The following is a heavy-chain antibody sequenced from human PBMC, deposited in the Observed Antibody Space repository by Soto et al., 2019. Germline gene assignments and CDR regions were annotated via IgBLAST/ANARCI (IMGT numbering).Heavy chain of an antibody. V-gene: IGHV3-23*01. CDR2: ISGSGGST. CDR3: AKSLRGIIIDFDY. J-gene: IGHJ4*02. CDR1: GFTFTTNA. Sequence: WGSLRLSCAASGFTFTTNAMSWVRQAPGKGLEWVSAISGSGGSTYYVDSVKGRFTISRDNSKNTLYLQMNSLRAEDTAVYYCAKSLRGIIIDFDYWGQGTLVTVSS. D-gene: IGHD3-10*01.